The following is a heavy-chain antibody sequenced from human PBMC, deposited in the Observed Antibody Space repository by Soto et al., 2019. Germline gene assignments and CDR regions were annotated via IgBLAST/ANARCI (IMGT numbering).Heavy chain of an antibody. CDR2: ISYDGSNK. D-gene: IGHD3-10*01. Sequence: PGGSMRLSCSASGFTFSSYAMHWVRQAPGKGLEWVAVISYDGSNKYYADSVKGRFTNSRDNSKNTLYLQMNSLRAEDTAVYYCARARGVGFGDTQRAPADYWGQGTLVTVSS. J-gene: IGHJ4*02. CDR3: ARARGVGFGDTQRAPADY. V-gene: IGHV3-30-3*01. CDR1: GFTFSSYA.